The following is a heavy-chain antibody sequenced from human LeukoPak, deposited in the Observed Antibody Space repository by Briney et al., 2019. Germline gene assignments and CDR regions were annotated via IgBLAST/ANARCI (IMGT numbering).Heavy chain of an antibody. V-gene: IGHV3-7*02. J-gene: IGHJ4*02. CDR1: GFSFSDSW. CDR3: TRSLDY. D-gene: IGHD2-15*01. Sequence: AGGSLRLSCAPSGFSFSDSWMDWARQAPGKGLEWVANIKPDGSEIYYVDAVKGRFTISRDNAKNSLYLQMNSLRAEDTAVYYCTRSLDYWGQGTLVTVSS. CDR2: IKPDGSEI.